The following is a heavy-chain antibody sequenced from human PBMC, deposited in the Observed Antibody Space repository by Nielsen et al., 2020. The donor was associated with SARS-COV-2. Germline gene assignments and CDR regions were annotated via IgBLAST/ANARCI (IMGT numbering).Heavy chain of an antibody. CDR3: ARVESGLPFY. CDR1: GFTFSSYW. CDR2: IKQDGSEK. Sequence: GESLKISCAASGFTFSSYWMSWVRQAPGKGLEWVANIKQDGSEKYYVYSVKGRFTISRDNAKNSLYLQMNSLRAEDTAVYYCARVESGLPFYWGQGTLVTVSS. V-gene: IGHV3-7*03. D-gene: IGHD5-12*01. J-gene: IGHJ4*02.